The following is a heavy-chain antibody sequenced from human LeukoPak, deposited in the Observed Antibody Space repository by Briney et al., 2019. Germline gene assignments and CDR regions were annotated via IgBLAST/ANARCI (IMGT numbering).Heavy chain of an antibody. J-gene: IGHJ4*02. D-gene: IGHD3-22*01. CDR3: ASGYDSSGRDY. Sequence: SETLSLTCAVYGGSFSGYYWSWIRQPPGKGLEWIGEINHSGSTNYNPSLKSRVTISVDTSKNQFSLKLSSVTAADTAVYYCASGYDSSGRDYWGQGTLSPSPQ. V-gene: IGHV4-34*01. CDR1: GGSFSGYY. CDR2: INHSGST.